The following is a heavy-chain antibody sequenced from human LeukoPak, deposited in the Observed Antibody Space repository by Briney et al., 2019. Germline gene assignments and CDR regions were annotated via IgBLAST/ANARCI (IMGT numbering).Heavy chain of an antibody. CDR3: ASIRGVFGY. CDR1: GFTFSDLF. D-gene: IGHD3-10*01. CDR2: TKDKGYSYTT. J-gene: IGHJ4*02. Sequence: GGSLRLPCAVSGFTFSDLFMDWVRHAPGKGLEWVGRTKDKGYSYTTEYAASVKGRFTISRDDSKNLVYLQMNSLKTEDTAVYYCASIRGVFGYWGQGTLVTVSS. V-gene: IGHV3-72*01.